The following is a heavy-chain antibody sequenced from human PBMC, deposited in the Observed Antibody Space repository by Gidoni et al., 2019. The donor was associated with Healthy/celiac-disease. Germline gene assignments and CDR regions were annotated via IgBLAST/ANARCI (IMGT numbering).Heavy chain of an antibody. Sequence: QLQLQESGTGLVKPSETLSLTCTVSGGSISSSSYYWGWIRQPPGKGLAWIGSIYYSGSTYYNPSLKSRVTISVDTSKIQFSLKLSSVTAADTAVYYCARLSIAARCAYWGQGTLVTVSS. V-gene: IGHV4-39*01. CDR1: GGSISSSSYY. CDR3: ARLSIAARCAY. D-gene: IGHD6-6*01. J-gene: IGHJ4*02. CDR2: IYYSGST.